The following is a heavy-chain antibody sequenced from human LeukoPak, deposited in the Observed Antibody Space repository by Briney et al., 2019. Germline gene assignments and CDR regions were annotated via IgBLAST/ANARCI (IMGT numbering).Heavy chain of an antibody. V-gene: IGHV4-31*03. D-gene: IGHD2-15*01. CDR1: GGSISSGGYY. J-gene: IGHJ4*02. CDR2: IYYSGST. CDR3: ARGGWVVAATFFFDY. Sequence: SQTLSLTCTVSGGSISSGGYYWSWIRQHPGKGLEWIGYIYYSGSTYYNPSLKSRVTMSVDTSKNQFSLKLSSVTAADTAVYYCARGGWVVAATFFFDYWGQGTLVTVSS.